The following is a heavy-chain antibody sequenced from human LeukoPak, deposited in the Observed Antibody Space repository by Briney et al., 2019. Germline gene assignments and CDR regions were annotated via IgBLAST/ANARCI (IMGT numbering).Heavy chain of an antibody. Sequence: SGPTLVKPTQTLTLTCTFSGFPLSTSGVGVGWIRQPPGKALEWLALIYWNDDKRYSPSLKSRLTITKDTSKNQVVLTMTNMDPVDTATYYCAHRLDSPHFDYWGQGTLVTVSS. CDR2: IYWNDDK. V-gene: IGHV2-5*01. J-gene: IGHJ4*02. D-gene: IGHD3/OR15-3a*01. CDR3: AHRLDSPHFDY. CDR1: GFPLSTSGVG.